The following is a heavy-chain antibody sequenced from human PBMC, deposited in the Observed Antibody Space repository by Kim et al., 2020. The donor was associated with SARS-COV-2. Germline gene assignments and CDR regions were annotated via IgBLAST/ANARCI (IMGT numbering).Heavy chain of an antibody. CDR3: AKDTPVVVVPASILDY. J-gene: IGHJ4*01. Sequence: GGSLRLSCAASGFTFSSYGMHWVRQAPGKGLEWVAVISYDGSNKYYADSVKGRFTISRDNSKNTLYLQMNSLRAEDTAVYYCAKDTPVVVVPASILDYWG. D-gene: IGHD2-2*01. CDR2: ISYDGSNK. CDR1: GFTFSSYG. V-gene: IGHV3-30*18.